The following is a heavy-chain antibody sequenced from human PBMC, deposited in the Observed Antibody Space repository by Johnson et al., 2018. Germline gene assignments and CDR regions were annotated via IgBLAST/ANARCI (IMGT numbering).Heavy chain of an antibody. J-gene: IGHJ3*02. CDR1: GFTFSTYL. CDR2: INSDGSST. Sequence: VQLQESGGGLVQPGGSLRLSCAVSGFTFSTYLMHWVRQAPGKGLVWVSRINSDGSSTDYADSVRGRFTISRDTAKNTLYLQMNSLGAEDTAVYYCARDVGWFDGFDIFGQGTIVTVSS. CDR3: ARDVGWFDGFDI. V-gene: IGHV3-74*01. D-gene: IGHD3-3*01.